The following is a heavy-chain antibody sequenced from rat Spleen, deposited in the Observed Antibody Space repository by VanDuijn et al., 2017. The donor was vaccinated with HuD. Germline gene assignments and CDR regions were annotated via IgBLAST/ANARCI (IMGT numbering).Heavy chain of an antibody. Sequence: EVQLVESGGGLVQPGRSLKLSCVASGFTFSSYWMFWIRQAPGEGLEWLSSISPDGGNTYYRDSVKGRFTISRDNAKSTLYLQMDSLRSEDTATYYCARQPSSITIAAISTSYYFDYWGQGVMVTVSS. D-gene: IGHD1-2*01. CDR3: ARQPSSITIAAISTSYYFDY. V-gene: IGHV5-58*01. J-gene: IGHJ2*01. CDR1: GFTFSSYW. CDR2: ISPDGGNT.